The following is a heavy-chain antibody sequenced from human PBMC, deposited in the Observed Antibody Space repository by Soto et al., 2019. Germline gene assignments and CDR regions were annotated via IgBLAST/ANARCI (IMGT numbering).Heavy chain of an antibody. J-gene: IGHJ3*02. Sequence: SSVKVSCKASGGTFSSYTISWVRQAPGQGLEWMGRIIPILGIANYAQKFQGRVTITADKSTSTAYMELSSLRSEDTAVYYCARDSGPATDAFDIWGQGTMVTVSS. CDR1: GGTFSSYT. CDR3: ARDSGPATDAFDI. V-gene: IGHV1-69*04. CDR2: IIPILGIA. D-gene: IGHD1-26*01.